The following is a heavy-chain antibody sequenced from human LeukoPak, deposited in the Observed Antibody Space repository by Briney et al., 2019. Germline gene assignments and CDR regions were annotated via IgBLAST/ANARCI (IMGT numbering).Heavy chain of an antibody. Sequence: SETLSLTCTVSGGSMSPYHWGWIRQPPGKGLEWTGYIYYSGSTNYNPSLKSRVTISVDTSKNQFSLKLSSVTAADTAVYYCARHAFDWQSSSWYGDAFDIWGQGTMVTVSS. CDR1: GGSMSPYH. D-gene: IGHD6-13*01. V-gene: IGHV4-59*08. CDR3: ARHAFDWQSSSWYGDAFDI. CDR2: IYYSGST. J-gene: IGHJ3*02.